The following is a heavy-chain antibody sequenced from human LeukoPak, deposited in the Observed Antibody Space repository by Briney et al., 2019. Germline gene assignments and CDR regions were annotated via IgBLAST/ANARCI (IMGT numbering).Heavy chain of an antibody. CDR3: ARVRDRSSYFYDLDY. D-gene: IGHD3-22*01. Sequence: SETLSLTCTVSGGSISRFYGRWIRPPAGKGLEWIGCIHYSGSTNSNPSLKSRVTISVDTSKNQFSLNLGAVTAATTAVYYCARVRDRSSYFYDLDYCGWGNLVTVSS. J-gene: IGHJ4*02. CDR2: IHYSGST. CDR1: GGSISRFY. V-gene: IGHV4-59*01.